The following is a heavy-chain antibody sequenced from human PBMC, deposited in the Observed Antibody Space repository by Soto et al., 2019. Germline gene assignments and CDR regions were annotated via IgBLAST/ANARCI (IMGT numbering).Heavy chain of an antibody. CDR1: GYTFTRYG. CDR2: ISADNAKT. D-gene: IGHD1-26*01. J-gene: IGHJ5*02. V-gene: IGHV1-18*04. Sequence: QVQLVQSGAEVKKPGASVKVSCKASGYTFTRYGITWVRQAPGQGLEWMGWISADNAKTKDAQKIEGRVTMTTDTSTSTAYVELRSLRSDDTAVYYCARLISGTYSDWFDPWGQGTLVTVSS. CDR3: ARLISGTYSDWFDP.